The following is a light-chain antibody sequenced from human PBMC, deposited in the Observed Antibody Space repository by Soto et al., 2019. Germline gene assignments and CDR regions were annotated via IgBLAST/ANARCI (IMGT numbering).Light chain of an antibody. V-gene: IGKV3-15*01. CDR3: HQRYNWPRVT. CDR2: SAS. CDR1: QSISDT. J-gene: IGKJ5*01. Sequence: EIVMTQSPATLSVSPGGRATLSCRASQSISDTLAWYQQKPGQAPRLLIYSASRGATGFPARFSGSGSGTDFTLTISSLQSEDFAVYFCHQRYNWPRVTFGQGTRLEI.